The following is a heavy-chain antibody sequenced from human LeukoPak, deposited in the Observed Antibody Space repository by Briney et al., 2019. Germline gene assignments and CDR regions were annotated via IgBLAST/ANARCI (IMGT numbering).Heavy chain of an antibody. CDR2: MNPNSGNT. V-gene: IGHV1-8*01. CDR1: GYTFTSYD. D-gene: IGHD3-22*01. Sequence: ASVKVSCKASGYTFTSYDINWVRQATGQGLEWMGWMNPNSGNTGYAQKFQGRVTMTRNTSISTAYMELSSLRSEDTAVYYCARDPASMIVVVISNYYYGMDVWGQGTTVTVSS. J-gene: IGHJ6*02. CDR3: ARDPASMIVVVISNYYYGMDV.